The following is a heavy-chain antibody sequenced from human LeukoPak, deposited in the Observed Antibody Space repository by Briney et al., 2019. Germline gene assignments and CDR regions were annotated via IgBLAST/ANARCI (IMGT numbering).Heavy chain of an antibody. J-gene: IGHJ4*02. D-gene: IGHD3-10*01. CDR1: GGSISSSNYY. Sequence: SETLSLTCTVSGGSISSSNYYWGWVRQPPGKGLEWIGSIYYSGSTYYNPSLKSRVTISVDTSKNQFSLKLSSVTAADTAVYYCASVPYYYGSGSYYNWGQGTLVTVSS. CDR3: ASVPYYYGSGSYYN. CDR2: IYYSGST. V-gene: IGHV4-39*01.